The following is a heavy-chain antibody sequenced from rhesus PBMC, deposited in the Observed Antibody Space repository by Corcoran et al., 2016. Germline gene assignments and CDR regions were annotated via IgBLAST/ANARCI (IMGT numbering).Heavy chain of an antibody. CDR1: GGSISSSY. CDR2: NYGSGSST. CDR3: ASEGAAAPFDY. V-gene: IGHV4-169*02. D-gene: IGHD6-25*01. Sequence: QLQLQESGPGLVKPSETLSVTCVVSGGSISSSYWSWIRQAPGKGLEWIGYNYGSGSSTNYNPSLKSRVTLSVDTSKNQLSLKLSSVTAADTAVYYCASEGAAAPFDYWGQGVLVTISS. J-gene: IGHJ4*01.